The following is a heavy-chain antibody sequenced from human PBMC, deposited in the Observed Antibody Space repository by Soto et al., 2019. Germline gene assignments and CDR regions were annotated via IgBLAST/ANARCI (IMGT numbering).Heavy chain of an antibody. J-gene: IGHJ6*02. CDR3: ARAMQLRPYYYYYYGIDV. V-gene: IGHV3-21*01. D-gene: IGHD6-6*01. Sequence: EVQLVESGGGLVKPGGSLRLSCAASGFTFSSYSMNWVRQAPGKGLEWVSSISSSSSYIYYADSVKGRFTISRDNAKNSLYLQMNSLRAEDTAVYYCARAMQLRPYYYYYYGIDVWGQGTTVTVSS. CDR2: ISSSSSYI. CDR1: GFTFSSYS.